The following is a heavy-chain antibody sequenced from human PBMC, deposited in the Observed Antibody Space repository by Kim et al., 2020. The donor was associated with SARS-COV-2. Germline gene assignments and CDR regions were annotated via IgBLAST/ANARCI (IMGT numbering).Heavy chain of an antibody. CDR2: ISFHGSNK. J-gene: IGHJ4*02. CDR3: AKGGEFSSSPFDY. CDR1: GFTFSTYA. D-gene: IGHD6-13*01. Sequence: GGSLRLSCAASGFTFSTYAMHWVRQAPGKGLEWVASISFHGSNKYYADSVKGRFTISRDSSKNTLSLQMDSLRAEDTALYYCAKGGEFSSSPFDYWGQGALVTVSS. V-gene: IGHV3-30*04.